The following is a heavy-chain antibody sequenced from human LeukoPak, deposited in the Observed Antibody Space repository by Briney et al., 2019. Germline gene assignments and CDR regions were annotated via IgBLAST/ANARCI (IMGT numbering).Heavy chain of an antibody. Sequence: SPSLSLTWTVAGGSVGSGGYGWSWLRERPGNGLEWFGYIPYRGSTYYNPSHKSPLTISVDTSKNQFTPRLNPVTAADTAVYYCAKDRRDSSGYYALTYWGQGTLVTVSS. CDR3: AKDRRDSSGYYALTY. CDR1: GGSVGSGGYG. V-gene: IGHV4-31*01. D-gene: IGHD3-22*01. J-gene: IGHJ4*02. CDR2: IPYRGST.